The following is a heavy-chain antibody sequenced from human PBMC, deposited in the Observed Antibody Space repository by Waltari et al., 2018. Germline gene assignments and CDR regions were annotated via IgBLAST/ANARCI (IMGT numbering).Heavy chain of an antibody. J-gene: IGHJ6*02. Sequence: EVQLVESGGGLVKPGGSLRLSCAASGFTFSSNSMNWVRQAPGKGREGVSPISSSSSYIYYADSVKGRFTISRDNAKNSLYLQMNSLRAEDTAVYYCARVSEGGWFGESKGTLYYYYGMDVWGQGTTVTVSS. D-gene: IGHD3-10*01. CDR2: ISSSSSYI. CDR3: ARVSEGGWFGESKGTLYYYYGMDV. V-gene: IGHV3-21*01. CDR1: GFTFSSNS.